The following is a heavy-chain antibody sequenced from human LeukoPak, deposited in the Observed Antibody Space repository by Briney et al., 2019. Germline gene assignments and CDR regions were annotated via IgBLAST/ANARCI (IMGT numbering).Heavy chain of an antibody. Sequence: SETLSLTCTVSGDSISNYYWSWIRQSPGKGLEWIGYIYYSGSTNYNPSLKSRITISVDTSKNQFSLKLSSVTAADTAVYYCARETCSGGSCFQFDFWGQGTLVTVSS. J-gene: IGHJ4*02. CDR1: GDSISNYY. V-gene: IGHV4-59*01. CDR3: ARETCSGGSCFQFDF. CDR2: IYYSGST. D-gene: IGHD2-15*01.